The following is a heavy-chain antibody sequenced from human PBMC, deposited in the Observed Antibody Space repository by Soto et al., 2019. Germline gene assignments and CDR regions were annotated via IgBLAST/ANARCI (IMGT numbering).Heavy chain of an antibody. J-gene: IGHJ4*02. CDR1: GYTFTNYE. Sequence: QVQLVQSGAEVKKPGASVKVSCKASGYTFTNYEINWVRRTTGQGLEWMGWMNPNSGDTGYAQKFQGRVTMTRNTAISTAYMELSSLTFEDTAIYSCARAPRNWGFDFWGQGTLVTVSS. V-gene: IGHV1-8*01. CDR2: MNPNSGDT. D-gene: IGHD7-27*01. CDR3: ARAPRNWGFDF.